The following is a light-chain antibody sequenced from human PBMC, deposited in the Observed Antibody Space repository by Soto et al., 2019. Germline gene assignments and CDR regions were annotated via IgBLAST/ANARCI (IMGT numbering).Light chain of an antibody. Sequence: EMVVTQSPATLSASPGERATLSCRASQTFSSNFLAWYQQKPGQAPRLLISGASTRAADFPARFSGSGSGTEFILTISSLQSEDFAFYYCQQYDDWPWTFGQGTKVDI. CDR3: QQYDDWPWT. V-gene: IGKV3-15*01. CDR1: QTFSSN. J-gene: IGKJ1*01. CDR2: GAS.